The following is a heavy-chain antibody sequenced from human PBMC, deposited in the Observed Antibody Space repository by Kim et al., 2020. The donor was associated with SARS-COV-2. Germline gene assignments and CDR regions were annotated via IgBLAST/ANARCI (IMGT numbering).Heavy chain of an antibody. D-gene: IGHD6-13*01. Sequence: ASVKVSCKASGYTFTSYAMHWVRQAPGQRLEWMGWINAGNGNTKYSQKFQGRVTITRDTSASTAYMELSSLRSEDTAVYYCAREVGYGSSSWYPNWFDPWGQGTLVTVSS. CDR2: INAGNGNT. CDR1: GYTFTSYA. J-gene: IGHJ5*02. CDR3: AREVGYGSSSWYPNWFDP. V-gene: IGHV1-3*01.